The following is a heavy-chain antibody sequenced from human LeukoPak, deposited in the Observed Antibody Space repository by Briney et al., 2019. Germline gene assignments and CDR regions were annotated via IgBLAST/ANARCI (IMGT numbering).Heavy chain of an antibody. CDR2: INIDGSST. Sequence: HPGGALILYCATSGFTFSSYWMRSVRQAPGKGVVWVSRINIDGSSTSYADSVKGRFAISRDNAKNTLYLQMNSLRAEDTAVYYCARGGDSGSYCNYWGQGTLVTVSS. D-gene: IGHD3-10*01. V-gene: IGHV3-74*01. CDR1: GFTFSSYW. J-gene: IGHJ4*02. CDR3: ARGGDSGSYCNY.